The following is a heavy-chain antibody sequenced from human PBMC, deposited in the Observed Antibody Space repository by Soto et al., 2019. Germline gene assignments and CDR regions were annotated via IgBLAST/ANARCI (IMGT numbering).Heavy chain of an antibody. J-gene: IGHJ6*02. Sequence: EVQLVESGGGLVHPGRSLRLSCVASGFNFDDHVMHWVRQVPGKGLEWVGHINWDGYSIGYGASVRGRFSISRDNVKNTLDLQINSLRPDDTALYFCARSWSGSTSGRGDVWGQGTTVTVSS. D-gene: IGHD3-3*01. V-gene: IGHV3-9*01. CDR3: ARSWSGSTSGRGDV. CDR2: INWDGYSI. CDR1: GFNFDDHV.